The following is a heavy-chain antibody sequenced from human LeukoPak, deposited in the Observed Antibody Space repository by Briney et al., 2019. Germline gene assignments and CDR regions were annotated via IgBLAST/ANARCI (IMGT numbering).Heavy chain of an antibody. J-gene: IGHJ4*02. CDR1: GFTFSGSA. CDR3: ARGYCSSSTCYSPFEY. Sequence: GGSLKLSCAASGFTFSGSAMHWVRQASGKGLEWVGRIRSKANNYATAYAASVKGRFTISRDNSKKTLYLQMSSLRAKDTAVYYCARGYCSSSTCYSPFEYWGQGILVTVSS. D-gene: IGHD2-15*01. V-gene: IGHV3-73*01. CDR2: IRSKANNYAT.